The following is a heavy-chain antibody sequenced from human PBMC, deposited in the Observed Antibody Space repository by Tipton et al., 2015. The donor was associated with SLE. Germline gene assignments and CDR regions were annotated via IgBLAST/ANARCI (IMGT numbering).Heavy chain of an antibody. Sequence: QVQLVQSGAEVKKPGASVKVSCKASGYTFTGYYMHWVRQAPGQGLEWMGWINPNSGGTNYAQKFQGRVTITADKSTSTAYMELSSLRSEDTAVYYCASPYDFWSGWYFDYWGQGTLVTVSS. CDR3: ASPYDFWSGWYFDY. D-gene: IGHD3-3*01. J-gene: IGHJ4*02. CDR2: INPNSGGT. CDR1: GYTFTGYY. V-gene: IGHV1-2*02.